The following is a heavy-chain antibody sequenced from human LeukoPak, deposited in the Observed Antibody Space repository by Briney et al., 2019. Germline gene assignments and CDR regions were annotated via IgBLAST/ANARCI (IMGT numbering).Heavy chain of an antibody. CDR1: GFTFSSYA. J-gene: IGHJ4*02. D-gene: IGHD6-19*01. CDR3: ARDVGEQWLASGDY. CDR2: ISYDGSNK. V-gene: IGHV3-30-3*01. Sequence: GGSLRLSCAASGFTFSSYAMHWVRQAPGKGLEWVAVISYDGSNKYYADSVKGRFTISRDNSTNTLYLQMNSLRAEDTAVYYCARDVGEQWLASGDYWGQGTLVTVSS.